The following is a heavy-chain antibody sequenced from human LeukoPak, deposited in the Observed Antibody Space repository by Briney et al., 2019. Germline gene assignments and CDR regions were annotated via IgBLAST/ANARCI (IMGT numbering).Heavy chain of an antibody. CDR1: GYTFTGYY. D-gene: IGHD3-3*01. CDR3: ATPVYDFWSGYLAFDY. V-gene: IGHV1-2*02. CDR2: INPNSGGT. J-gene: IGHJ4*02. Sequence: VASVKVSCKASGYTFTGYYMHWVRQASGQGLEWMGWINPNSGGTNYAQKFQGRVTMTRDTSISTAYMELSRLRSDDTAVYYCATPVYDFWSGYLAFDYWGQGTLVTVSS.